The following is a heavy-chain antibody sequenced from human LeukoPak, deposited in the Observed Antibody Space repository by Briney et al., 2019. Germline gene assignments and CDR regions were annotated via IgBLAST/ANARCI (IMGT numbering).Heavy chain of an antibody. J-gene: IGHJ3*02. Sequence: VSXGSFSSYYWSWVRQPAGKGLGWIGXIYTSGSTNYNPSLTSRVTMSVDTSKNKFSLKLSSVTAADTAVYYSAREPNYDILTGYYKGGDAFDIWGQGTMVTVSS. CDR2: IYTSGST. CDR1: XGSFSSYY. V-gene: IGHV4-4*07. D-gene: IGHD3-9*01. CDR3: AREPNYDILTGYYKGGDAFDI.